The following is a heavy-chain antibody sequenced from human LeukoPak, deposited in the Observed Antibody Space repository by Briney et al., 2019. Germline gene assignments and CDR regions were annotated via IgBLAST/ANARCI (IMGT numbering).Heavy chain of an antibody. CDR1: GYTFTTYS. CDR3: ATATQPRGYFLH. D-gene: IGHD2-2*01. CDR2: ISVNNGGT. J-gene: IGHJ1*01. Sequence: ASVKVSCKASGYTFTTYSLAWVRQAPGQSLEWMGGISVNNGGTNYAQSFQDRVTLTRDTSTNTAYLQLRSLRSDDTAIIYCATATQPRGYFLHWGQGTLVTVSS. V-gene: IGHV1-18*01.